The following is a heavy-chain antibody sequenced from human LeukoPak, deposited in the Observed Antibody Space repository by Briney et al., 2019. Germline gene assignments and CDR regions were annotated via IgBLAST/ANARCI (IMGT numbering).Heavy chain of an antibody. Sequence: GGSLRLSCVGSGFTFSNYEMNWVRQAPGKGLEWVSYISSTSGTIYYADSVKGRFTISRDNAKNSLYLQMNSLRAEDTAVYYCARDTYFGSGTYSDYWGQGAPVTVSS. CDR2: ISSTSGTI. J-gene: IGHJ4*02. CDR1: GFTFSNYE. D-gene: IGHD3-10*01. CDR3: ARDTYFGSGTYSDY. V-gene: IGHV3-48*03.